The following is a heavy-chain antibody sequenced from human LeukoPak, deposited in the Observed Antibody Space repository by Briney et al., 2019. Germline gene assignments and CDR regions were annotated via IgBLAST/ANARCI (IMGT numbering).Heavy chain of an antibody. D-gene: IGHD3-22*01. CDR1: GFTFGNAW. CDR3: STTYYYDSSKGY. V-gene: IGHV3-15*07. Sequence: GGSLRLSCAASGFTFGNAWMNWVRQAPGKGLEWVGRIKSKTDGGTTDYAAPVKGRFTISRDDSKNTLYLQMNSLKTEDTAVYYCSTTYYYDSSKGYWGQGTLVTVSS. J-gene: IGHJ4*02. CDR2: IKSKTDGGTT.